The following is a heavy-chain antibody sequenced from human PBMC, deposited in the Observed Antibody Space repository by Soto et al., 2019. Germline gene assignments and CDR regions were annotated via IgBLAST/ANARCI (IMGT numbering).Heavy chain of an antibody. J-gene: IGHJ3*02. CDR1: GFTFSSYG. CDR2: ISYDGSNK. V-gene: IGHV3-30*03. D-gene: IGHD3-3*01. CDR3: ARDSTIFGVGGHAFDI. Sequence: QVQLVESGGGVVQPGRSPRLSCAASGFTFSSYGMHWVRQAPGKGLEWVAVISYDGSNKYYADSVKGRFTISRDNSKNTLYLQMNSLRAEDTAVYYCARDSTIFGVGGHAFDIWGQGTMVTVSS.